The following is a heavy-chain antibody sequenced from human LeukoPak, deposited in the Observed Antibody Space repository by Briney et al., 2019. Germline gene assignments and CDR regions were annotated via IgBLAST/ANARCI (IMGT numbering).Heavy chain of an antibody. V-gene: IGHV3-48*02. J-gene: IGHJ4*02. CDR3: ARETTTLDY. Sequence: GGSLRLSCAASGFTFSSYSMNWVRQAPGKGLEWVSQISGSSSTIYYADSVKGRLTVSRDNARNSLYLQMNSLRDEDTAVYYCARETTTLDYWGQGTLVTVSS. CDR1: GFTFSSYS. D-gene: IGHD1-26*01. CDR2: ISGSSSTI.